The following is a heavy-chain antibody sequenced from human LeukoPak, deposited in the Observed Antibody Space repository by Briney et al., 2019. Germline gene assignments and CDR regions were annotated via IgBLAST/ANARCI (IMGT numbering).Heavy chain of an antibody. D-gene: IGHD6-19*01. Sequence: GGTLRLSCAASGFTFSSYGMSWVRQAPGKGLEWVSGISGSGGRTYYADFVKGRFTISRDNSKNTLFLQMNSLRAEDTAVYYCAKDGYTEWLGLYYFDYWGRGTLVTVSS. V-gene: IGHV3-23*01. CDR3: AKDGYTEWLGLYYFDY. J-gene: IGHJ4*02. CDR1: GFTFSSYG. CDR2: ISGSGGRT.